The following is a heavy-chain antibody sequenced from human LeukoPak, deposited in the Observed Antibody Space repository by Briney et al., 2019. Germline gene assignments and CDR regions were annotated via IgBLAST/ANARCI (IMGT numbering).Heavy chain of an antibody. J-gene: IGHJ4*02. D-gene: IGHD6-19*01. CDR2: TYYRSKWYN. V-gene: IGHV6-1*01. CDR3: ARYTSGRFDY. CDR1: GDSVSSNSAT. Sequence: SQTLSLTFAISGDSVSSNSATWDWVRQSPSRGLEWLGRTYYRSKWYNEYVESVKSRMTINPDTSKNQFSLQLTSVTPDDTALYYCARYTSGRFDYWGQGTLVTVSS.